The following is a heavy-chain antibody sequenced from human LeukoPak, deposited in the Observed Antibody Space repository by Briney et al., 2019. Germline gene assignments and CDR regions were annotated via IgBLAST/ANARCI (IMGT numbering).Heavy chain of an antibody. D-gene: IGHD3-10*02. CDR3: ARDSVENVRFVGRTASYGMDV. CDR2: MNPNSGVT. J-gene: IGHJ6*02. Sequence: ASVKVSCKPSGYTFTVNYLHWVRQAPGQGLEWVGWMNPNSGVTGYAQNFQGRVTMTLDTSKNQFSLKLNSVTAADTAVYYCARDSVENVRFVGRTASYGMDVWGQGTTVTVSS. V-gene: IGHV1-2*02. CDR1: GYTFTVNY.